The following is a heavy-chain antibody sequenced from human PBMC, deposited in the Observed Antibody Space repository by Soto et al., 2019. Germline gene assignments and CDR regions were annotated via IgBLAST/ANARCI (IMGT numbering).Heavy chain of an antibody. CDR1: KFTFTSYT. V-gene: IGHV3-21*06. J-gene: IGHJ5*02. Sequence: GGSLRLSCAASKFTFTSYTMNWVRQAPGKGLEWVSSISSSSNYIYYADSVKGRFTISRDNAKNSLYLQMNSLRAEDTAIYYCAKEKTHCSNTICYSWFDPWGQGTLVTVSS. CDR2: ISSSSNYI. D-gene: IGHD2-2*02. CDR3: AKEKTHCSNTICYSWFDP.